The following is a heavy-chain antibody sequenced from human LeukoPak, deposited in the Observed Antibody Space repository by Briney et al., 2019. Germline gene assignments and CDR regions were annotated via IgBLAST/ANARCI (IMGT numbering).Heavy chain of an antibody. J-gene: IGHJ5*02. CDR2: INPNSGGT. D-gene: IGHD6-13*01. CDR1: GYTFTCYY. V-gene: IGHV1-2*02. Sequence: ASVKVSCKASGYTFTCYYMHWVRQAPGQGLEWMGWINPNSGGTNYAQKFQGRVTMTRDTSISTAYMELSRLRSDDTAVYYCARDLAGVGSFDPWGQGTLVTVSS. CDR3: ARDLAGVGSFDP.